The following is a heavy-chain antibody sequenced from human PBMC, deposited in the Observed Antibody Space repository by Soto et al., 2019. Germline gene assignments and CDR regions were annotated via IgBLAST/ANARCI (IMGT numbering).Heavy chain of an antibody. CDR2: ISYDGSNK. CDR1: GFTFSSYG. V-gene: IGHV3-30*18. D-gene: IGHD3-10*01. J-gene: IGHJ4*02. Sequence: QVQLVESGGGVVQPGRSLRLSCAASGFTFSSYGMHWVRQAPGKGLEWVAVISYDGSNKYYADSVKGRFTISRDNSKNTLYLQMNSLRAEDTAVYYCAKDMVRGVIILDNWGQGTLVTVSS. CDR3: AKDMVRGVIILDN.